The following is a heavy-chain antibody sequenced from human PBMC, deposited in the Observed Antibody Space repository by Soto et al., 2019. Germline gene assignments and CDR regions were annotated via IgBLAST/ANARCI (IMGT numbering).Heavy chain of an antibody. CDR1: GGTFSSFG. Sequence: SVKVSCKASGGTFSSFGISWVRQAPGQGLEWMGGIIPVFGRPNYAQRFRGRLTITADESTNTSYMELIDLTSEDTAVYYCAGEASGYDFWGQGTQVTVSS. CDR2: IIPVFGRP. CDR3: AGEASGYDF. D-gene: IGHD5-12*01. V-gene: IGHV1-69*13. J-gene: IGHJ1*01.